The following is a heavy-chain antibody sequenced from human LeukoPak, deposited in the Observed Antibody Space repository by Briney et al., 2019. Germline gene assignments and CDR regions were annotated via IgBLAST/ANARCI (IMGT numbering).Heavy chain of an antibody. Sequence: GGSLRLSCAASGFTFSSYSMNWVRQAPGKGLEWVSYISSSSRTKYYVDSVKGRFTISRDNAKNSLYLQMNSLRAGDTAVYYCARVPAGLTSSWFDPWGQGTLVTVSS. CDR2: ISSSSRTK. D-gene: IGHD4/OR15-4a*01. CDR1: GFTFSSYS. CDR3: ARVPAGLTSSWFDP. J-gene: IGHJ5*02. V-gene: IGHV3-48*01.